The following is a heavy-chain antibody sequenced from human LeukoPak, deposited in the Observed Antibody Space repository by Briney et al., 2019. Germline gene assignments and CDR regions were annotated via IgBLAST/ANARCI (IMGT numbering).Heavy chain of an antibody. CDR1: GGSISSFF. D-gene: IGHD1-1*01. CDR2: IDYSGST. J-gene: IGHJ4*02. Sequence: KTSETLSLTCTVSGGSISSFFWSWIRQPPGKGLEWLGCIDYSGSTQYSPSLKSRVTISVATSKQQFSLKLSSVTAADTAVYYCARDLELERNRWNYFESWGQGTLVTVSS. CDR3: ARDLELERNRWNYFES. V-gene: IGHV4-59*01.